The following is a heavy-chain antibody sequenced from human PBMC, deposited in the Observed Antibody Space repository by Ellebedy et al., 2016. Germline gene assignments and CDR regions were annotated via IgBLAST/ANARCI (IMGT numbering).Heavy chain of an antibody. J-gene: IGHJ6*02. V-gene: IGHV1-69*13. Sequence: SVKVSXXASGGTFSSYAISWVRQAPGQGLEWMGGIIPIFGTANYAQKFQGRVTITADESTSTAYMELSGLRSEDTAVYYCARGESTYYYDSSGYYYSYGMDVWGQGTTVTVSS. CDR3: ARGESTYYYDSSGYYYSYGMDV. CDR1: GGTFSSYA. D-gene: IGHD3-22*01. CDR2: IIPIFGTA.